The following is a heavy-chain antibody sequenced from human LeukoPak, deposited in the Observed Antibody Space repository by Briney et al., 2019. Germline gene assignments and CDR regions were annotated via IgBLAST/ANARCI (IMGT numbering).Heavy chain of an antibody. J-gene: IGHJ4*02. CDR3: ASHKGF. CDR2: IYYSGST. Sequence: SETLSLTCTVSGGSISNNYWSWFRQPPGKGLEWIGYIYYSGSTNYNPSLKSRVTISVDTSKSQFSLKLSSVTAADTAVYYCASHKGFWGQGTPVTVSS. V-gene: IGHV4-59*01. CDR1: GGSISNNY.